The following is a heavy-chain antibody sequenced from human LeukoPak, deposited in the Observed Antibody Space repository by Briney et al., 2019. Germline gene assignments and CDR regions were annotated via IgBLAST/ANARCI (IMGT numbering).Heavy chain of an antibody. CDR2: INHSGST. CDR1: GGSFSGYY. Sequence: SETLSLTCAVYGGSFSGYYWSWIRQPPGKGLEWIGEINHSGSTNYNPSLKSRVTISVDTSKNQFSLKLCSVTAADTAVYYCARGRGGYSYGLPFDYWGQGTLVTVSS. J-gene: IGHJ4*02. D-gene: IGHD5-18*01. CDR3: ARGRGGYSYGLPFDY. V-gene: IGHV4-34*01.